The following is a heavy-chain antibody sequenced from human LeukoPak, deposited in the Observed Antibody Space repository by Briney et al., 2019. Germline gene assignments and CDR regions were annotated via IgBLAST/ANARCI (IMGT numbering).Heavy chain of an antibody. CDR2: ISSSSSYI. Sequence: PGGSLRLSCAASGFTFSSYSMNWVRQAPGKGLEWVSSISSSSSYIYYADSVKGRFTISRDNAKNSLYLQMNSLRAEDTAVYYCARDLKWLYGYCSGGSCYSLVYYYYMDVWGKGTTVTVSS. V-gene: IGHV3-21*01. J-gene: IGHJ6*03. CDR1: GFTFSSYS. D-gene: IGHD2-15*01. CDR3: ARDLKWLYGYCSGGSCYSLVYYYYMDV.